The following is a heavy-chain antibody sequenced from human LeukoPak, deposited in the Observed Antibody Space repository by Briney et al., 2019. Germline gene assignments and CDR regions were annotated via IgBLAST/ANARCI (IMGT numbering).Heavy chain of an antibody. V-gene: IGHV1-2*02. CDR3: ARVRRTVYYYGSRFDY. J-gene: IGHJ4*02. CDR1: GYTFTGYY. Sequence: GASVKVSCKASGYTFTGYYMHWVRQAPGQGLEWMGWINPNSGGTNYAQKFQGRVTMTRDTSISTAYMELSRLRSDDTAVYYCARVRRTVYYYGSRFDYWGQGTLVTVSS. D-gene: IGHD3-10*01. CDR2: INPNSGGT.